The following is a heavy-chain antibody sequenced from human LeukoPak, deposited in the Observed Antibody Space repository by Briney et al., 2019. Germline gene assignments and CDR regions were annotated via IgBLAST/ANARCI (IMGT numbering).Heavy chain of an antibody. CDR2: INPSGGST. CDR1: GYTLTSYY. Sequence: ASVKVSCKASGYTLTSYYLHWVRQAPGQGLEWMAIINPSGGSTSHAQKFQGRVTMTRDTSASTVYMELSSLRSEDTAVYYCARVLSMSGSYAMYAYWGQGTLVTVSS. D-gene: IGHD1-26*01. V-gene: IGHV1-46*01. J-gene: IGHJ4*02. CDR3: ARVLSMSGSYAMYAY.